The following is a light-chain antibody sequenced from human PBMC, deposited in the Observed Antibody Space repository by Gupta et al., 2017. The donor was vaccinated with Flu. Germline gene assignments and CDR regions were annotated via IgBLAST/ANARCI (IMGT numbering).Light chain of an antibody. CDR2: KVS. CDR3: MQGTHWHWT. Sequence: DVVIIQSPFLLPVTLGQPSSISCRSSQSLVHTDGNTYLNWFQQRPGQSPRRLIYKVSNRDSGVPDRFSGSGSGTDFTLKISRVEAEDVAIYYCMQGTHWHWTFGQGTKVEIK. CDR1: QSLVHTDGNTY. V-gene: IGKV2-30*02. J-gene: IGKJ1*01.